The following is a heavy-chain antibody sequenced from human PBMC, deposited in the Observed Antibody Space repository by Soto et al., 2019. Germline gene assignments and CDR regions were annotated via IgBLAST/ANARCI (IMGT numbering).Heavy chain of an antibody. V-gene: IGHV3-33*01. CDR2: IWYDGSNK. D-gene: IGHD3-22*01. CDR1: GFTFSSYG. Sequence: PGGSLGLSCAASGFTFSSYGMHWVRQAPGKGLEWVAVIWYDGSNKYYADSVKGRFTISRDNSKNTLYLQMNSLRAEDTAVYYCAREHYDSSVYYYYYYGMDVWGQGTTVTVSS. CDR3: AREHYDSSVYYYYYYGMDV. J-gene: IGHJ6*02.